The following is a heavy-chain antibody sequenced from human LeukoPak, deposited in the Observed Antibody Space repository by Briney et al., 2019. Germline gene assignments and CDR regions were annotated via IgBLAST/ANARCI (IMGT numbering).Heavy chain of an antibody. D-gene: IGHD5-12*01. CDR2: ISYDGRNK. V-gene: IGHV3-30*18. Sequence: GSLRLSCAASGFTFSDFGMHWVRQAPGKGLEWVAVISYDGRNKYYADSVKGRFTISRDGSKNTLYLQMNSLRAEDTAVYYCAKLWTVATPGGYYVDVWGKGTTVTVSS. J-gene: IGHJ6*03. CDR3: AKLWTVATPGGYYVDV. CDR1: GFTFSDFG.